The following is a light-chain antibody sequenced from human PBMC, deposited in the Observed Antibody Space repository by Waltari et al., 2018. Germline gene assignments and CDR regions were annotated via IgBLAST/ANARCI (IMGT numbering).Light chain of an antibody. CDR3: QHYVRLPVT. Sequence: EIVLTQSPATLSLSPAESATPPCRTSQNVGRSLAWYQQKPGQAPRLLIFGTSSRATDIPDRFSGSGSGTDFSLTISRLEPEDFAVYFCQHYVRLPVTFGQGTKVDIK. CDR2: GTS. CDR1: QNVGRS. V-gene: IGKV3-20*01. J-gene: IGKJ1*01.